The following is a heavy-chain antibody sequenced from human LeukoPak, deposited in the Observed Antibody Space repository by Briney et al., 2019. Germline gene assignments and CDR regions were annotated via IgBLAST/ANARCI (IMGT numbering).Heavy chain of an antibody. V-gene: IGHV1-69*05. J-gene: IGHJ4*02. CDR2: IIPIFGTA. CDR3: ARAGYYDYVWPFY. Sequence: ASVKVSCKASGYTFTGYYMHWVRQAPGQGLEWMGGIIPIFGTANYAQKFQGRVTITTDESTSTAYMELSSLRSEDTAVYYCARAGYYDYVWPFYWGQGTLVTVSS. D-gene: IGHD3-16*01. CDR1: GYTFTGYY.